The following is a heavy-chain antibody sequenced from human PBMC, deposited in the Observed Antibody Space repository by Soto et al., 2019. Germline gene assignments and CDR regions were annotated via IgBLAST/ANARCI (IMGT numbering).Heavy chain of an antibody. Sequence: EGQLVESGGGLVQPGRSLRLSCAASGFTFDEYAMHWVRQAPGKGLEWVSGISWNSGSIGYADSVKGRFTISRDNVKNDLYQQVNSLRADDTALYDCAKGRIFLVLAAISGHGSRGYDCMDDWGQGTTVTFSS. J-gene: IGHJ6*02. CDR2: ISWNSGSI. V-gene: IGHV3-9*01. CDR1: GFTFDEYA. D-gene: IGHD2-2*01. CDR3: AKGRIFLVLAAISGHGSRGYDCMDD.